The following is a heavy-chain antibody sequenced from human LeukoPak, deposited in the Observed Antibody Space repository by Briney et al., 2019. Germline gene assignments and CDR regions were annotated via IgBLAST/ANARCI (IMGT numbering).Heavy chain of an antibody. J-gene: IGHJ6*03. V-gene: IGHV4-59*01. CDR2: IYYSGST. D-gene: IGHD6-19*01. Sequence: SETLSLTCTVSGGSISSYYWSWIRQPPGKGLEWIGYIYYSGSTNYNPSLKSRVTISVDTSKNQFSLKLSSVTAADTAVYYCARDQGSGSGWYYYYMDVWGKGTTVTISS. CDR3: ARDQGSGSGWYYYYMDV. CDR1: GGSISSYY.